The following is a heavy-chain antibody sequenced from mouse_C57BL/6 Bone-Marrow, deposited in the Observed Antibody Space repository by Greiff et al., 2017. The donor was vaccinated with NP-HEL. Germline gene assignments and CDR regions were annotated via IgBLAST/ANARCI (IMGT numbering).Heavy chain of an antibody. V-gene: IGHV1-26*01. Sequence: VQLQQSGPELVKPGASVKISCKASGYTFTDYYMNWVKQSHGKSLEWIGDINPNNGGTSYNQKFKGKATLTVDKSSSTAYMELRSLTSEDSAVYYCARSYYYGSSYWYIDVWGTGTTVTVSS. CDR3: ARSYYYGSSYWYIDV. CDR2: INPNNGGT. CDR1: GYTFTDYY. J-gene: IGHJ1*03. D-gene: IGHD1-1*01.